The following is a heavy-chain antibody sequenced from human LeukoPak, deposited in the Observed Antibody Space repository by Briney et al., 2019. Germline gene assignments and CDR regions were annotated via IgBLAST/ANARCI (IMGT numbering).Heavy chain of an antibody. CDR3: AKGTGTVTTGYYYYGMDV. CDR1: GFTFSSYG. J-gene: IGHJ6*02. CDR2: ISGSGGMT. Sequence: GTSLRLSCVASGFTFSSYGMNWVRQAPGKGLEWVSAISGSGGMTYYADSVKGRFTISRDNSKNTLYLQMNSLRAEDTAVYYCAKGTGTVTTGYYYYGMDVWGQGTTVIVSS. D-gene: IGHD4-17*01. V-gene: IGHV3-23*01.